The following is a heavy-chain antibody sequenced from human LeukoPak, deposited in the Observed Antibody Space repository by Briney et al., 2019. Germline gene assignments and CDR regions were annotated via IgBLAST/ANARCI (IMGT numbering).Heavy chain of an antibody. J-gene: IGHJ4*02. V-gene: IGHV4-4*02. D-gene: IGHD7-27*01. Sequence: SETLSLTCAVSGASISRPYWWSWVRQSPGKGLEWIGEISHSGSTHYNPSLKSRVTISVDKSKNQVSLKLNSVTAADTAVYYCASRKLGNDCWGQGTLVTVSS. CDR2: ISHSGST. CDR3: ASRKLGNDC. CDR1: GASISRPYW.